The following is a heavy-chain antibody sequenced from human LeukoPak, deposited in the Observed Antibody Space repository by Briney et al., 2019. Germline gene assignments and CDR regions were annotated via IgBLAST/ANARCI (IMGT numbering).Heavy chain of an antibody. V-gene: IGHV3-53*01. CDR2: LYCGGST. Sequence: PGRSLRLFCAASGLTLSSNYMRWVRQAPGKGLEYGSVLYCGGSTDYADSVKGRFTISRDNSKNTLYLQMNSLRAEDSAVYYCARHCSGGSCYGDAFDIWGQGAMVTVSS. J-gene: IGHJ3*02. CDR1: GLTLSSNY. D-gene: IGHD2-15*01. CDR3: ARHCSGGSCYGDAFDI.